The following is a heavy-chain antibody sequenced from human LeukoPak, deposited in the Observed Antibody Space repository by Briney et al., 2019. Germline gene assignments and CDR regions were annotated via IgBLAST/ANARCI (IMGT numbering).Heavy chain of an antibody. CDR2: ISGSSENT. Sequence: GGSLRLSCAASVFTFSDFYVSWLRQTPGKGLESVSYISGSSENTNYADSVKGRFTIYRDNAKNSLYLQMNSLRAEDTAVYYCTRHPAEGDYWGQGTLVTVSS. CDR3: TRHPAEGDY. D-gene: IGHD2-15*01. V-gene: IGHV3-11*03. CDR1: VFTFSDFY. J-gene: IGHJ4*02.